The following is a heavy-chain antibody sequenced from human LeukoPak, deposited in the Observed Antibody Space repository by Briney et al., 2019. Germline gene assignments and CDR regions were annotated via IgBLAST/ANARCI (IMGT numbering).Heavy chain of an antibody. V-gene: IGHV3-23*01. D-gene: IGHD6-19*01. CDR1: GFTFRRYA. CDR2: IICSCGST. CDR3: AKLGGWYYFEY. Sequence: GGSLRLFRSASGFTFRRYAMSWGRQAPGKGPEWVSAIICSCGSTFYADPVKGRLPISRDNSKHTLYLQMNSLRAEDTVVYYCAKLGGWYYFEYWGQRPVVSVSS. J-gene: IGHJ4*02.